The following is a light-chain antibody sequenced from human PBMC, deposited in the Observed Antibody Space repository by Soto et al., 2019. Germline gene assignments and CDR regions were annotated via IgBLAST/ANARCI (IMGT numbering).Light chain of an antibody. J-gene: IGKJ5*01. CDR1: QSVSSN. CDR2: GAS. CDR3: QQYNHSPPIT. V-gene: IGKV3-15*01. Sequence: DIVMTQSPATLSVSPGERATLSCRASQSVSSNLAWYQQKPGQAPRLLIYGASTRATGIPARFSGSGSGTEFTLTISSLQSEEFAVYYCQQYNHSPPITFGQGTRLEIK.